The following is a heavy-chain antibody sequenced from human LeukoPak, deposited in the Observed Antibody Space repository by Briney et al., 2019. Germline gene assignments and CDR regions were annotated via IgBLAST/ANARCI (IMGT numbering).Heavy chain of an antibody. CDR3: ARPPGEHGDYAFDI. D-gene: IGHD4-17*01. Sequence: GGSLRLSCAASGFTFSSYGMHWVRQAPGKGLEWVAVISYDGSNKYYADSVKGRFTISRDNSKNTLYLQMNSLRAEDTAVYYCARPPGEHGDYAFDIWGQGTMVTVSS. J-gene: IGHJ3*02. V-gene: IGHV3-30*03. CDR1: GFTFSSYG. CDR2: ISYDGSNK.